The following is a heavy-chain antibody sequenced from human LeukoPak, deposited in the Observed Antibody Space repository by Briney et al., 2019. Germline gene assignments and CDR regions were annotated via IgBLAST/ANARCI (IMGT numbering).Heavy chain of an antibody. Sequence: GGSLRLSCAASGVIFSNYGMSWVRQAPGKGLEWVSSISFSSTHIYYADSIQGRFTISRDNAENSLYLQMNSLRAEDTAVYYCARPEGLWWYFDYWGQGTLVTVSS. CDR2: ISFSSTHI. V-gene: IGHV3-21*06. D-gene: IGHD4/OR15-4a*01. CDR3: ARPEGLWWYFDY. CDR1: GVIFSNYG. J-gene: IGHJ4*02.